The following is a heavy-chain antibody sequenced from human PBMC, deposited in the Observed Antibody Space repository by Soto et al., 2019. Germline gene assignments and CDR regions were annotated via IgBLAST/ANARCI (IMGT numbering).Heavy chain of an antibody. CDR2: IYYSGST. V-gene: IGHV4-61*01. CDR3: ARTALGYCSGGSCYWNWFDP. J-gene: IGHJ5*02. CDR1: GGSVSSGSYY. Sequence: SETLSLTCTVSGGSVSSGSYYWSWIRQPPGKGLEWIGYIYYSGSTNYNPSLKSRVTISVDTSKNQFSLKLSSVTAADTAVYYCARTALGYCSGGSCYWNWFDPWGQGTLVTVSS. D-gene: IGHD2-15*01.